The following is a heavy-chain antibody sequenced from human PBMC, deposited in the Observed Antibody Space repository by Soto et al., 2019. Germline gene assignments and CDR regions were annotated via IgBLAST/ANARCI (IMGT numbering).Heavy chain of an antibody. J-gene: IGHJ6*02. D-gene: IGHD3-10*01. CDR2: ISYDGSNK. CDR3: AKQHYGSGRPVPMDV. Sequence: GGSPRLSCAASGLTLSSYGMHWVRQAPGKGLEWVAVISYDGSNKYYADSVKGRFTISRDNSKNTLYLQMNSLRAEDTAVYYCAKQHYGSGRPVPMDVWGQGTTVTAP. V-gene: IGHV3-30*18. CDR1: GLTLSSYG.